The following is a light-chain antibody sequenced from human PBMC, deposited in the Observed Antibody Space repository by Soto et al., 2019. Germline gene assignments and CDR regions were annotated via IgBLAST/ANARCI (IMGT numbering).Light chain of an antibody. CDR3: QHYKSYSEA. V-gene: IGKV1-5*03. CDR2: KAS. Sequence: DIPMTQSPSTLSGSVGDRVTITCRASQTISSWLAWYQQKPGKAPKLLIYKASTVKSGVPSRFSGSGSGTEFTLTISSLQPDDFATYYCQHYKSYSEAFGQGTKVELK. J-gene: IGKJ1*01. CDR1: QTISSW.